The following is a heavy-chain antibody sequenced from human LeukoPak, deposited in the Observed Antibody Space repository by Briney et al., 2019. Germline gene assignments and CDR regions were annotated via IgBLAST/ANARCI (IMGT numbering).Heavy chain of an antibody. J-gene: IGHJ4*02. D-gene: IGHD4-17*01. CDR1: GFTFSSYA. CDR2: ISYDGSNK. Sequence: PGGSLRLSCAASGFTFSSYAMHWVRQAPGKGLEWVAVISYDGSNKYYADSVKGRFTISRDNSKNTLYLQMNSLRAEDTAVYYCARESGPNDYGDYELIFDYWGQGTLVTVSS. CDR3: ARESGPNDYGDYELIFDY. V-gene: IGHV3-30-3*01.